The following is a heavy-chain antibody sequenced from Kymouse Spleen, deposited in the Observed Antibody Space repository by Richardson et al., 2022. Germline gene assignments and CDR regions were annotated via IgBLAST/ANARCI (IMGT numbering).Heavy chain of an antibody. CDR3: TTDSSIAARLYYGMDV. V-gene: IGHV3-15*01. Sequence: EVQLVESGGGLVKPGGSLRLSCAASGFTFSNAWMSWVRQAPGKGLEWVGRIKSKTDGGTTDYAAPVKGRFTISRDDSKNTLYLQMNSLKTEDTAVYYCTTDSSIAARLYYGMDVWGQGTTVTVSS. CDR2: IKSKTDGGTT. J-gene: IGHJ6*02. D-gene: IGHD6-6*01. CDR1: GFTFSNAW.